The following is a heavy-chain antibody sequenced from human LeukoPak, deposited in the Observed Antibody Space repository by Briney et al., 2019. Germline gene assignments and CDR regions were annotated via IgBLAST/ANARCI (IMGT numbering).Heavy chain of an antibody. CDR1: GFTFNNAW. J-gene: IGHJ4*02. D-gene: IGHD6-19*01. V-gene: IGHV3-21*01. CDR3: ASSGWGDSYFDY. CDR2: ISSSSSYI. Sequence: GGSLRLSCAASGFTFNNAWMSWVRQAPGKGLEWVSSISSSSSYIYYADSVKGRFTISRDNAKNSLYLQMNSLRAEDTAVYYCASSGWGDSYFDYWGQGTLVTVSS.